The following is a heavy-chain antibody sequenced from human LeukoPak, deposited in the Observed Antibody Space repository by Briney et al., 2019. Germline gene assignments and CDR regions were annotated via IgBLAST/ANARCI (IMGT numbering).Heavy chain of an antibody. CDR2: IYTSGST. CDR1: GSSISSYY. CDR3: ARGGLGSSWYSFDY. V-gene: IGHV4-4*07. Sequence: SETLSLTCTVSGSSISSYYWSWIRQPAGKGLEWIGRIYTSGSTNYNPSLKSRVTMSVDTSKNQFSLKLSSVTAADTAVYYCARGGLGSSWYSFDYWGQGTLVTVSS. J-gene: IGHJ4*02. D-gene: IGHD6-13*01.